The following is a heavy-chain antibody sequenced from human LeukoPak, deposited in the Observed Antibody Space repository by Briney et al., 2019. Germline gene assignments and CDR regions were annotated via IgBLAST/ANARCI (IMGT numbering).Heavy chain of an antibody. J-gene: IGHJ4*02. CDR1: GGSFSGYY. V-gene: IGHV4-34*01. CDR2: INHSGST. D-gene: IGHD5-24*01. CDR3: ARDTRDGYNYFYFDY. Sequence: SETLSLTCAVYGGSFSGYYWSWIRQPPGKGLEWIGEINHSGSTNYNPSLKSRVTISVDTSKNQFSLKLSSVTAADPAVYYCARDTRDGYNYFYFDYWGQGTLVTVSS.